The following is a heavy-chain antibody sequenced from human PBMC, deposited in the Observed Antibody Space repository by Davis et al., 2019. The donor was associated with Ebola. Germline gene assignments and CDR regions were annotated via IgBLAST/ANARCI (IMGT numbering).Heavy chain of an antibody. J-gene: IGHJ6*02. V-gene: IGHV3-33*06. CDR3: AKDLYSSSVMVQYYYYGMDV. D-gene: IGHD6-6*01. CDR2: IWYDGSRK. CDR1: GFNFRSYG. Sequence: GGSLRLSCAASGFNFRSYGMHWVRQAPDKGLEWVAVIWYDGSRKYYSDSVKVRFTISRDNSKNTLYLQMNSLRAEDTAVYYCAKDLYSSSVMVQYYYYGMDVWGQGTTVTVSS.